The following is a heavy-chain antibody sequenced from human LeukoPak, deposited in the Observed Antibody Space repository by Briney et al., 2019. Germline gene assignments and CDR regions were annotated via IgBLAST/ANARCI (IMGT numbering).Heavy chain of an antibody. CDR2: IYYSGST. J-gene: IGHJ4*02. CDR1: GGSVSSGSYY. Sequence: PSETLSLTCTVSGGSVSSGSYYWSWIRQPPGKGLEWIGYIYYSGSTNYNPSLKSRVTISVDTSKNQFSLKLSSVTAADTAVYYCARDPSNYYDSSGYFDYWGQGTLVTVSS. D-gene: IGHD3-22*01. CDR3: ARDPSNYYDSSGYFDY. V-gene: IGHV4-61*01.